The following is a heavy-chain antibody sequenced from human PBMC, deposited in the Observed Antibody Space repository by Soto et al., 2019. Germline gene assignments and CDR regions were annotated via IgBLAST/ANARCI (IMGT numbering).Heavy chain of an antibody. CDR3: ARESSSSYYYGMDV. J-gene: IGHJ6*02. CDR2: INPSGGST. V-gene: IGHV1-46*01. Sequence: ASVKVSCKTSGYTFSGFYMHWVRQAPGQGLEWMGIINPSGGSTSYAQKFQGRVTMTRDTSTSTVYMELSSLRSEDTAVYYCARESSSSYYYGMDVWGQGTTVTSP. D-gene: IGHD6-6*01. CDR1: GYTFSGFY.